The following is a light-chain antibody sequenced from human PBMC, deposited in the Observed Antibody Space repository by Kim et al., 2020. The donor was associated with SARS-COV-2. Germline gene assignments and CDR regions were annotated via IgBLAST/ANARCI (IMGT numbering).Light chain of an antibody. J-gene: IGKJ1*01. CDR3: QQYHDYSWT. Sequence: DILMTQSPVTLSVSPGERATLSCRASQSVDNNLAWYQHKPGQSPSLLLFGASTRATGTPDRFSGSGSGTEFTLSISSLQSEDFAVYYCQQYHDYSWTFGQGTKLEI. CDR1: QSVDNN. V-gene: IGKV3-15*01. CDR2: GAS.